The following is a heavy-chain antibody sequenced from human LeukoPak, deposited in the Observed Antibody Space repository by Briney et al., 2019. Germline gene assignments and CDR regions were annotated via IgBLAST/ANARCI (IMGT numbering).Heavy chain of an antibody. J-gene: IGHJ4*02. CDR2: IYYSGST. CDR3: ARQERDVAEYFDY. V-gene: IGHV4-39*07. D-gene: IGHD6-19*01. CDR1: GGSISSNRNY. Sequence: PSETLSLTCTVSGGSISSNRNYWGWIRQPPGKGLEWIGNIYYSGSTYYNPSLKSRVTISVDMSKNQFSLKLSSVTAADTAVYYCARQERDVAEYFDYWGQGTLVTVSS.